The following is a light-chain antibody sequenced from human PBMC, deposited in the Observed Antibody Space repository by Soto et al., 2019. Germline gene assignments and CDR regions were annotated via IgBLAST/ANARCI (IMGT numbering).Light chain of an antibody. V-gene: IGLV2-14*01. J-gene: IGLJ1*01. CDR2: EVT. CDR3: SSYTRGNTYV. CDR1: SSDIGGYNS. Sequence: QSALTQPASGSGSPGQSITISCTGTSSDIGGYNSVSWYQQHPRKAPKLMIYEVTNRPSGISNRFSGSKSGNTASLTISGLQAEDEADYYCSSYTRGNTYVFGFGNKVTXL.